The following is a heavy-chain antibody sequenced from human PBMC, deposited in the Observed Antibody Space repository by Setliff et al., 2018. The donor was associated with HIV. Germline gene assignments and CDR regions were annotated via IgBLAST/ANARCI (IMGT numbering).Heavy chain of an antibody. CDR2: IYWNNDK. J-gene: IGHJ6*03. CDR1: GYSISSDYY. V-gene: IGHV2-5*01. CDR3: AHSPRRGYSYGSYYYYYYYVDV. D-gene: IGHD5-18*01. Sequence: TLSLTCVVSGYSISSDYYWGWIRQPPGKGLEWLAVIYWNNDKYYSPSLKSRITITKDTSKNQVVLRMTNMDPVDTATYYCAHSPRRGYSYGSYYYYYYYVDVWGKGTTVTVSS.